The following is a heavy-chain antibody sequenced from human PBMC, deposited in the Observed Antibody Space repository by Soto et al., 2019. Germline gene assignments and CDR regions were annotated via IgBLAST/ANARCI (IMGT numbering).Heavy chain of an antibody. V-gene: IGHV4-59*08. J-gene: IGHJ6*03. CDR1: GGSFSRHY. CDR3: ARQDGYYYYMDV. Sequence: QVELRASGPGLVKPSETMSRTCKVAGGSFSRHYCSWIRKPPGEGMEWIGYVFYTGSTNYNPSPRSRVIISVDSSKNQFSLKLRSVTAADTAVYYCARQDGYYYYMDVWGKGTTVTVSS. CDR2: VFYTGST.